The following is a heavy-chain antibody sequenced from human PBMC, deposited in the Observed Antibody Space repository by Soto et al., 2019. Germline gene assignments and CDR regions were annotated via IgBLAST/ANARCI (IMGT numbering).Heavy chain of an antibody. CDR3: AREGAAAGTSYYYGMDV. J-gene: IGHJ6*02. CDR2: ISAYNGNT. Sequence: ASVKVSCKASGYTFTSYGISWVRQAPGQGLEWMGWISAYNGNTNYAQKLQGRVTMTTDTSTSTAYMELRSLRSDDTAVYYCAREGAAAGTSYYYGMDVWGQGTTVTVS. D-gene: IGHD6-13*01. CDR1: GYTFTSYG. V-gene: IGHV1-18*04.